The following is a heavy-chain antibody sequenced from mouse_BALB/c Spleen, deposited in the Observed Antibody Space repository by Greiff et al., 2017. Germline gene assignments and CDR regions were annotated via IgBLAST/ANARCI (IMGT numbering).Heavy chain of an antibody. V-gene: IGHV2-9*02. Sequence: VMLVESGPGLVAPSQSLSITCTVSGFSLTSYGVHWVRQPPGKGLEWLGVIWAGGSTNYNSALMSRLSISKDNSKSQVFLKMNSLQTDDTAMYYCARGNRYDGFAYWGQGTLVTVSA. J-gene: IGHJ3*01. CDR3: ARGNRYDGFAY. D-gene: IGHD2-14*01. CDR2: IWAGGST. CDR1: GFSLTSYG.